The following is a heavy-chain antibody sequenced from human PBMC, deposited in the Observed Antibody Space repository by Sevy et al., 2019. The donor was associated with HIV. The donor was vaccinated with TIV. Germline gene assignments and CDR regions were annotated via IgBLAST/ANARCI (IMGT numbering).Heavy chain of an antibody. J-gene: IGHJ4*02. CDR3: AKDFHVFGSPSVYYFDF. D-gene: IGHD3-10*01. V-gene: IGHV3-30*18. CDR1: GLVFSDFA. CDR2: ISYDGSNK. Sequence: GGSLRLSCAASGLVFSDFAMHWVRQAPGKGLEWVALISYDGSNKYYAESVKGRLTISRDNSKRTLYLQMNSLRTEDTAIYYCAKDFHVFGSPSVYYFDFWGQGTLVTVSS.